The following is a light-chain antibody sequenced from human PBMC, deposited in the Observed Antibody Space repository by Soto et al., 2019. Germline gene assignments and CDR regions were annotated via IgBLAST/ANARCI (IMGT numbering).Light chain of an antibody. CDR1: QGIGSA. CDR2: AAS. CDR3: LQHNSYPPT. V-gene: IGKV1-17*01. J-gene: IGKJ4*01. Sequence: DIQMTQSPSSLSASVGDRVTITCRASQGIGSALGWYQQKPRKAPKRLIYAASSLQSGGPSRFSGSGSGTEFTLTISSLQPEDFATYSCLQHNSYPPTFGGGTKVEIK.